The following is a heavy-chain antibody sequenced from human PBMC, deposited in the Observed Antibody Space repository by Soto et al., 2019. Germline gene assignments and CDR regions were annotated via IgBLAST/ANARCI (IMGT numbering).Heavy chain of an antibody. CDR2: ISSSSSYI. CDR1: GFTFTSYS. Sequence: GGSLRLSCAASGFTFTSYSMNWVRQAPGKGLEWVSSISSSSSYIYYADSVKGRFTISRDNAKNSLYLQMNSLRAEDTAVYYCARVPAGGVRDAFDIWGQGTMVTVSS. D-gene: IGHD3-16*01. CDR3: ARVPAGGVRDAFDI. J-gene: IGHJ3*02. V-gene: IGHV3-21*01.